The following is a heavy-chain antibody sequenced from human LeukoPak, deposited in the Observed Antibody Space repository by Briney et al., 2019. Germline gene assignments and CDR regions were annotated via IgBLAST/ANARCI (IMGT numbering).Heavy chain of an antibody. CDR2: TSTYNGNT. V-gene: IGHV1-18*01. CDR3: ARVYYYDSSGHKGGYYFDY. CDR1: GYTFTSYG. Sequence: ASVKVSCKTSGYTFTSYGISWVRQAPGQGLEWMGWTSTYNGNTNYAQKLQGRVTMTTDTSTSTAYMELRSLRSDDTAVYYCARVYYYDSSGHKGGYYFDYWGQGTLVTVSS. J-gene: IGHJ4*02. D-gene: IGHD3-22*01.